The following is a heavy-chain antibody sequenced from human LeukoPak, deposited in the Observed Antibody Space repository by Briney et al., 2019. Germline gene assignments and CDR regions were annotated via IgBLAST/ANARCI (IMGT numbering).Heavy chain of an antibody. J-gene: IGHJ4*02. Sequence: PGGSLRLSCAASGFTFSSYAMSWVRQAPGKGLEWVSAISGSGGSTYYADSVKGRFTISRDNSKNTLYLQMNSLRAEDTAVYYCARVGSTVVTSDDYFDYWGQGTLVTVSS. CDR2: ISGSGGST. CDR1: GFTFSSYA. V-gene: IGHV3-23*01. CDR3: ARVGSTVVTSDDYFDY. D-gene: IGHD4-23*01.